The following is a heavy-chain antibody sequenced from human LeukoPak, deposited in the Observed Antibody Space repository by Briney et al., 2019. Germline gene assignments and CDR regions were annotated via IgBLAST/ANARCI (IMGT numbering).Heavy chain of an antibody. V-gene: IGHV3-23*01. J-gene: IGHJ4*02. CDR2: ISGSGGST. D-gene: IGHD3-10*01. CDR1: GFSFSVYW. Sequence: GGSLRLSCAASGFSFSVYWMHWVRQAPGKGLEWVSAISGSGGSTYYADSVKGRFTISRDNSKNTLYLQMNSLRAEDTAVYYCAKGRGSGSYDYWGQGTLVTVSS. CDR3: AKGRGSGSYDY.